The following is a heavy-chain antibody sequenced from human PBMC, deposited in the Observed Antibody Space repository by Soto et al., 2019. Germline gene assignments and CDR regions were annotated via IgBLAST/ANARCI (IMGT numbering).Heavy chain of an antibody. CDR2: INHSGST. CDR1: GGSFSGYY. J-gene: IGHJ3*02. D-gene: IGHD6-13*01. Sequence: QVQLQQWGAGLLKPSETLSLTCAVYGGSFSGYYWSWIRQPPGQGLEWIGEINHSGSTNYNPSLKSRVTISVDTSKNQFSLKLSSVTAADTAVYYCARGLIAARDAFDIWGQGTMVTVSS. CDR3: ARGLIAARDAFDI. V-gene: IGHV4-34*01.